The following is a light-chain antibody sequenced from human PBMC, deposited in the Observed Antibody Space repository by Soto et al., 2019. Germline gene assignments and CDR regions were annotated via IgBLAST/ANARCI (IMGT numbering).Light chain of an antibody. CDR2: GAS. CDR1: QSVRSSY. Sequence: EIVLTQSPGTLSLSPGERATLSCRASQSVRSSYLAWYQQKPGQAPRLLISGASSRATGIPDRFSGSGSGTDFTLNISRLEPEDFAVYYCQQQGSSPRTFGQGTKVEI. J-gene: IGKJ1*01. CDR3: QQQGSSPRT. V-gene: IGKV3-20*01.